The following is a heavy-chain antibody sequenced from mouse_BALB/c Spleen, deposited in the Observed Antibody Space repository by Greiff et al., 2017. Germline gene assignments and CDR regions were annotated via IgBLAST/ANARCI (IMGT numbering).Heavy chain of an antibody. V-gene: IGHV5-17*02. CDR1: GFTFSSFG. CDR3: ARNGYDVPYFDY. Sequence: DVMLVESGGGLVQPGGSRKLSCAASGFTFSSFGMHWVRQAPEKGLEWVAYISSGSSTIYYADTVKGRFTISRDNPKNTLFLQMTSLRSEDTAMYYCARNGYDVPYFDYWGQGTTLTVSS. D-gene: IGHD2-2*01. CDR2: ISSGSSTI. J-gene: IGHJ2*01.